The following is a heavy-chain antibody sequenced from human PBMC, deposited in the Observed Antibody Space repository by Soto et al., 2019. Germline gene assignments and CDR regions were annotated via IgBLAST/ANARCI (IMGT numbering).Heavy chain of an antibody. V-gene: IGHV3-33*01. CDR3: ACSIAAAGTGPLSGFDY. CDR1: GFTFSSYG. D-gene: IGHD6-13*01. Sequence: GGSLRLSCAASGFTFSSYGMHWVRQAPGKGLEWVAVIWYDGSNKYYADSVKGRFTISRDNSKNTLYLQMNSLRAEDTAVYYCACSIAAAGTGPLSGFDYWGQGTLVTVSS. CDR2: IWYDGSNK. J-gene: IGHJ4*02.